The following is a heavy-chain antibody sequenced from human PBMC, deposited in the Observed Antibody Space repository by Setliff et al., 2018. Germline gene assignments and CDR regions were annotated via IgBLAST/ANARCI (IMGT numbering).Heavy chain of an antibody. CDR2: INPSGGLT. Sequence: ASVKVSCKAPGYTLTNYYMHWVRQAPGQGLEWMGIINPSGGLTRYAQKFQGRVTMTRDTSTSTVYMEVSSLRSEDTAVYYCARDRYYQSWSGTSMTAPHDYFDIWGQGTMVTVSS. CDR3: ARDRYYQSWSGTSMTAPHDYFDI. D-gene: IGHD3-3*01. J-gene: IGHJ3*02. V-gene: IGHV1-46*03. CDR1: GYTLTNYY.